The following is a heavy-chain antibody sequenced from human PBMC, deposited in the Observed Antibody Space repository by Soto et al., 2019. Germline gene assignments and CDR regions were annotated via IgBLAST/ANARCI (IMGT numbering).Heavy chain of an antibody. J-gene: IGHJ4*02. CDR3: AKDPSQYNWNYEYFDY. CDR2: ISYDGSNK. D-gene: IGHD1-7*01. CDR1: GFTFSSYG. V-gene: IGHV3-30*18. Sequence: PGGSLRLSCAASGFTFSSYGMHWVRQAPGKGLEWVAVISYDGSNKYYADSVKGRFTISRDNSKNTLYLQMNSLRAEDTAVYYCAKDPSQYNWNYEYFDYWGQGTLVTVSS.